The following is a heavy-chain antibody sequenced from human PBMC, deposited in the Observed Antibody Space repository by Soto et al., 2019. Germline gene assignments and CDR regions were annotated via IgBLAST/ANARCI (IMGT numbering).Heavy chain of an antibody. D-gene: IGHD6-13*01. CDR2: VSTYSPKT. Sequence: GASVKVSCKASGYTFASYGISWLRQAPGQGLEWLGWVSTYSPKTVYAQKFQGRVTMTTDTSTTTAYMELSSLRSGDTAVHYCARGEAARYYHGMDVWGQGTTVTVSS. CDR3: ARGEAARYYHGMDV. J-gene: IGHJ6*02. V-gene: IGHV1-18*01. CDR1: GYTFASYG.